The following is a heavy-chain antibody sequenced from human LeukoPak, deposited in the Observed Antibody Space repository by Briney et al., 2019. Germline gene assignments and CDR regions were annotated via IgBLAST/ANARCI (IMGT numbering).Heavy chain of an antibody. CDR1: GFTFSSYS. D-gene: IGHD2-8*01. CDR2: ISWNDRLI. V-gene: IGHV3-9*01. CDR3: VKPGYRKSNGHNWFDP. Sequence: GGSLRLSCAASGFTFSSYSMNWVRQAPGKGLEWVSGISWNDRLIGYADSVKGRFTISRDNAKNSLYLQMNSLRPEDTALYYCVKPGYRKSNGHNWFDPWGQGTLVTVSS. J-gene: IGHJ5*02.